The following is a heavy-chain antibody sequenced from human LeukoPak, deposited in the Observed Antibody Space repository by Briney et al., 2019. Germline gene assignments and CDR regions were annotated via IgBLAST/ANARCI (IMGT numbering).Heavy chain of an antibody. Sequence: SETLSLTCTVSGGSISSGSYYWSWIRQPAGKGLEWIGRIYTSGSTNYNPSLKSRVTISVDTSKNQFSLKLSSVTAADTAVYYCAGGGGGYGDCHFDYWGQGTLVTVSS. CDR2: IYTSGST. CDR1: GGSISSGSYY. D-gene: IGHD4-17*01. V-gene: IGHV4-61*02. CDR3: AGGGGGYGDCHFDY. J-gene: IGHJ4*02.